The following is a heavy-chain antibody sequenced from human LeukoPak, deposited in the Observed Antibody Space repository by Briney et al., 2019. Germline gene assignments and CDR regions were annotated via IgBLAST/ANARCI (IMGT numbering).Heavy chain of an antibody. D-gene: IGHD4-17*01. V-gene: IGHV3-30*14. CDR1: GFTFSSYA. CDR2: ISYDGSNK. CDR3: ARNYGDYSGNADY. J-gene: IGHJ4*02. Sequence: PGGSLRLSCAASGFTFSSYAMHWVRQAPGKGLEWVASISYDGSNKYYADSVKGRFTISRDNSKNTLYLQMNSLRAEDTAVYYCARNYGDYSGNADYWGQGTLVTVSS.